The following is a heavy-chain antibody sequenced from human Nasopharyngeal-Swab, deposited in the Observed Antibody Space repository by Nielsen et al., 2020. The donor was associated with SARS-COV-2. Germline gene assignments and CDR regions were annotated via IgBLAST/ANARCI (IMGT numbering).Heavy chain of an antibody. CDR1: GFIVSSNY. J-gene: IGHJ4*02. Sequence: GESLKISCAASGFIVSSNYMNWVRQAPGKGLEWVSTVYPGGSTYYADSVEGRFILSRDNSNLYLQMNSLRAEDTAVYYCASSLSVTSSFDYWGQGTLVTVSS. CDR3: ASSLSVTSSFDY. V-gene: IGHV3-66*01. CDR2: VYPGGST. D-gene: IGHD4-17*01.